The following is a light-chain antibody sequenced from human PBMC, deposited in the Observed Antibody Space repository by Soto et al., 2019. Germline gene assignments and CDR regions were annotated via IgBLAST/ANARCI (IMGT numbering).Light chain of an antibody. J-gene: IGLJ1*01. CDR3: SSYAGGNTPYV. Sequence: QSVLTQPASVSGSPGQSITISCTGTSSDVGGEDFVSWYQRHPGKAPQLIIYDVSHRPSGVSNRFSGSKSGNTASLTISGLQAEDEADYYCSSYAGGNTPYVFGTGTRSPS. CDR2: DVS. CDR1: SSDVGGEDF. V-gene: IGLV2-14*03.